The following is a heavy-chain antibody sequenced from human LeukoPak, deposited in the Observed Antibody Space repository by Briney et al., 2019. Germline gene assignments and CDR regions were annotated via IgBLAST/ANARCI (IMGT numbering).Heavy chain of an antibody. CDR3: ARAPITSPFYFDY. D-gene: IGHD2-2*01. J-gene: IGHJ4*02. CDR1: GFAFDEHG. CDR2: INWSGGST. Sequence: PGGSLRLSCTASGFAFDEHGMSWVSQVPGKGLEWVSGINWSGGSTGYADPLRGRFTISRDNAKNSLYLQMDSLRAEDTAFYYCARAPITSPFYFDYWGQGTLVTVSS. V-gene: IGHV3-20*04.